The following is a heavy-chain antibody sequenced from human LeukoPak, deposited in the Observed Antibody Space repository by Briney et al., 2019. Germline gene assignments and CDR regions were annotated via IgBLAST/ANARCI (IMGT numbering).Heavy chain of an antibody. CDR1: GFTFSSYW. V-gene: IGHV3-74*01. CDR2: IKTDGSST. Sequence: GGSLRLSCAASGFTFSSYWMHWVRQAPGKGLVWVSRIKTDGSSTSYADSVKGRFTISRDNAKNTLYLQMNSLRAEDTAVYYCAKAKPTSPYYYGMDVWGQGTTVTVSS. D-gene: IGHD4-11*01. J-gene: IGHJ6*02. CDR3: AKAKPTSPYYYGMDV.